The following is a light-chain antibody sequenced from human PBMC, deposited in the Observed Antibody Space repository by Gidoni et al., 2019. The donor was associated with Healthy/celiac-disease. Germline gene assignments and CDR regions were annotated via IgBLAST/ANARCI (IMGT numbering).Light chain of an antibody. V-gene: IGLV2-14*01. CDR2: EVS. Sequence: QSALTQPASVSGSPGQSITISCTGTSSDVGGSNYVSWYQQHPGKAPKLMIYEVSNRPSGVPDRFSGSKPGNTASLTISGLQAEDEADYYCSSYTSSSTLDVVFGGGTKLTVL. CDR3: SSYTSSSTLDVV. J-gene: IGLJ2*01. CDR1: SSDVGGSNY.